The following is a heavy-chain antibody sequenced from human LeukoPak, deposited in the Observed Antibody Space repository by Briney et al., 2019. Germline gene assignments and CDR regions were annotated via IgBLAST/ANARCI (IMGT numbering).Heavy chain of an antibody. CDR3: ARDITGSSRPWYFDL. V-gene: IGHV4-4*07. J-gene: IGHJ2*01. CDR1: GGSISSYY. Sequence: SETLSLTCTVSGGSISSYYWSWIRQPAGKGLEWIGRIYTSGSTNYNPSLKSRVTMSVDTSKNQFSLKLSSVTAADTAVHYCARDITGSSRPWYFDLWGRGTLVTVSS. CDR2: IYTSGST. D-gene: IGHD6-13*01.